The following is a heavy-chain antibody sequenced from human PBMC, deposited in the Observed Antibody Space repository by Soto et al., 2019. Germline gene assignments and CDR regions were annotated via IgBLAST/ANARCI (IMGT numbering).Heavy chain of an antibody. V-gene: IGHV3-74*01. CDR3: ARVGGVQIVGASTFNWHFDL. Sequence: EVQLVESGGGLVQPGGSLRLSCAASGFTFSSYWMHWVRQAPGKGLVYVSRVSDDGRSTTYADSVKGRFTVSRDNAKNTLFLQMNSLRAEDTAVYYCARVGGVQIVGASTFNWHFDLWGRGTLVTVSS. J-gene: IGHJ2*01. D-gene: IGHD1-26*01. CDR2: VSDDGRST. CDR1: GFTFSSYW.